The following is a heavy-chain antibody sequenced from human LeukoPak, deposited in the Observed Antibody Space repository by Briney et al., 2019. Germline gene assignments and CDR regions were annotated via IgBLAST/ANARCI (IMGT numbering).Heavy chain of an antibody. Sequence: PGGSLRLSCSVSGFMFSSYAMHWVRQAPGKGLEYVSTISSNGGSTYYADSVKGRFTISRDNSKNTLHLQMSSLRPEDTAEYYCVRGHSSGWDGYFDYWGQGTLVTVSS. CDR3: VRGHSSGWDGYFDY. D-gene: IGHD6-19*01. CDR1: GFMFSSYA. V-gene: IGHV3-64D*09. J-gene: IGHJ4*02. CDR2: ISSNGGST.